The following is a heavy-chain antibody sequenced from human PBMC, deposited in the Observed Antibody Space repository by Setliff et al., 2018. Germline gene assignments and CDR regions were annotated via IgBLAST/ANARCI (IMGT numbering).Heavy chain of an antibody. CDR2: INHRGNT. Sequence: ASETLSLTCGVYGGSFSDHYWSWIRQPPGKGLEWLGEINHRGNTNYRPSLKSRITISVDTSKKQFSLKLSSVTAADTALYYCATIDGRWAPPQYYFDSWGLGTLVTVSS. D-gene: IGHD1-26*01. CDR3: ATIDGRWAPPQYYFDS. J-gene: IGHJ4*02. V-gene: IGHV4-34*01. CDR1: GGSFSDHY.